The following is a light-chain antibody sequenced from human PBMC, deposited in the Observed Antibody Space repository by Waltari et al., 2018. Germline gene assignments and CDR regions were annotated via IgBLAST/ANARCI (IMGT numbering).Light chain of an antibody. CDR3: QQYNTWPRT. CDR2: GAS. CDR1: QIISPN. V-gene: IGKV3-15*01. Sequence: EIVMTQSPATLSVSPGERATLSCRASQIISPNLAWYQQKPGPAPRLLIHGASTRTTGIPARFSGSGSGTEFNLTISSLQSEDFAVYYCQQYNTWPRTFGQGTKVEVK. J-gene: IGKJ1*01.